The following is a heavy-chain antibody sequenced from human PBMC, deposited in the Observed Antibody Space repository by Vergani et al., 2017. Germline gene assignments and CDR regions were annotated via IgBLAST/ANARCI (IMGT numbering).Heavy chain of an antibody. CDR1: GGSISRTSYY. CDR3: ATGAGPFDI. J-gene: IGHJ4*02. D-gene: IGHD7-27*01. V-gene: IGHV4-39*01. Sequence: QLQLQESGPGLVKPSETLSLTCSVSGGSISRTSYYWGWIRQPPGKGLEWIGSINYVGRTYYIPSLQSRATVFVDTSKNQFSLNLPSVTAADTAVYYCATGAGPFDIWGQGTLVTVSS. CDR2: INYVGRT.